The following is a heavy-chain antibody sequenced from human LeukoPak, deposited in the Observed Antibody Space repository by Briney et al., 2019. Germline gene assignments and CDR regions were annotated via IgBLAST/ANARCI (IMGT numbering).Heavy chain of an antibody. D-gene: IGHD3-22*01. Sequence: GGSLRLSCAASGFTFSSYAMSWVRQAPGKGLEWASAIRGSGGSTDYADSVKGRFTIYRDNSKNTLYVQMNSLRAEDPDVYYCAKNADSGGYYYVNYWGQGTLVTVSS. CDR1: GFTFSSYA. V-gene: IGHV3-23*01. CDR2: IRGSGGST. CDR3: AKNADSGGYYYVNY. J-gene: IGHJ4*02.